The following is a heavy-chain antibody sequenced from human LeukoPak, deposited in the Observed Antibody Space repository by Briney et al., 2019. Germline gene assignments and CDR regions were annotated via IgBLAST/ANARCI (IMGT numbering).Heavy chain of an antibody. J-gene: IGHJ3*02. CDR2: VNPSGDST. CDR3: ARPVAVAGTFDAFDI. CDR1: GYTFSNYN. Sequence: GASVKVSCKASGYTFSNYNIHWLRQAPGQGLEWMGIVNPSGDSTNYAQNFQGRVTMTGDTSTSTVYMELSSLRSEDTAVYYCARPVAVAGTFDAFDIWGQGTMVTVSS. D-gene: IGHD6-19*01. V-gene: IGHV1-46*01.